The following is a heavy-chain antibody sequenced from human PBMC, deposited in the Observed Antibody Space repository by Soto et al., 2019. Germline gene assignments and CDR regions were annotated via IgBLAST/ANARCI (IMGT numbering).Heavy chain of an antibody. CDR3: ARASGDNELFDY. Sequence: SETLSVTCTVSGDFISTYYWSWSRQPPGKGLEWVGSIYYSGSTNYNPSLKSRVTISVDTSKNQFSLKLSSVTAADTAVYYCARASGDNELFDYWGQGTLVTVSS. D-gene: IGHD3-10*01. CDR1: GDFISTYY. V-gene: IGHV4-59*01. CDR2: IYYSGST. J-gene: IGHJ4*02.